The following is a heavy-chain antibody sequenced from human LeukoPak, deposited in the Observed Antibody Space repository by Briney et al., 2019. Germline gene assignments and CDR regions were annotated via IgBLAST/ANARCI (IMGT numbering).Heavy chain of an antibody. J-gene: IGHJ4*02. CDR2: IYYSGST. CDR3: ARDGELQGGFDY. Sequence: PSETLSLTCTVSGGSISSYYSSWIRQPPGKGLEWIGYIYYSGSTNYNPSLKSRVTISVDTSKNQFSLKLSSVTAAGTAVYYCARDGELQGGFDYWGQGTLVTVSS. D-gene: IGHD1-26*01. CDR1: GGSISSYY. V-gene: IGHV4-59*01.